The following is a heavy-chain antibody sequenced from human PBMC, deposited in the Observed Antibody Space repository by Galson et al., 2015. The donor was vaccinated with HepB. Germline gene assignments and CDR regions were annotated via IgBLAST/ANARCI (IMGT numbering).Heavy chain of an antibody. D-gene: IGHD2-2*01. CDR2: ISSSSSYT. Sequence: SLRLSCAASGFTFSDYHMSWIRQAPGKGLEWVSYISSSSSYTNYADSVKGRFTISRDNAKNSLYLQMNSLRAEDTAVYYCARYCSSTSCYSAFDIWGQGTMVTVSS. CDR1: GFTFSDYH. V-gene: IGHV3-11*06. J-gene: IGHJ3*02. CDR3: ARYCSSTSCYSAFDI.